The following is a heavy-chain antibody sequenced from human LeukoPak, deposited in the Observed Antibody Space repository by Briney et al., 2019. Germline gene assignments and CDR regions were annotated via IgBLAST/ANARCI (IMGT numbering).Heavy chain of an antibody. J-gene: IGHJ4*02. CDR2: IIPILGMA. V-gene: IGHV1-69*04. CDR3: ARPIVGATTWDLDY. D-gene: IGHD1-26*01. Sequence: GASVKVSCKASGGTFSSYAISWVRQAPGQGLEWMGRIIPILGMANYAQKFQGRVTITADKSTSTAYMELSSLRSEDTAVYYCARPIVGATTWDLDYWGQGTLVTVSS. CDR1: GGTFSSYA.